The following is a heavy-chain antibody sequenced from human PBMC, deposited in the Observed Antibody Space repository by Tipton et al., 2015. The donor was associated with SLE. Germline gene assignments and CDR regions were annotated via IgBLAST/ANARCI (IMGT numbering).Heavy chain of an antibody. D-gene: IGHD5-18*01. CDR2: IYTSGST. Sequence: TLSLTCTVSGGSISSYYWSWIRQPAGKGLEGIGYIYTSGSTNYKPSLKSRVTISVDTSKNQFSLKLSSVTAADTAVYYCARGASYGTDYWGQGTLVTVSS. CDR1: GGSISSYY. CDR3: ARGASYGTDY. V-gene: IGHV4-4*08. J-gene: IGHJ4*02.